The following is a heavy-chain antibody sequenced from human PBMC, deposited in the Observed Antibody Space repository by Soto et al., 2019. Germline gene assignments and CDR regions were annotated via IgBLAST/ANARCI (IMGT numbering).Heavy chain of an antibody. V-gene: IGHV3-53*01. D-gene: IGHD1-7*01. J-gene: IGHJ4*01. CDR2: IYRGGST. Sequence: GGSLRLSCAASGITVSSNYMTWVRQAPGKGLEWVSVIYRGGSTYYTDSVKGRFTISRDNSKNTLYLQMNSLRVEDTAVYHCARVKNREERYWNLGIDYWGHGTLVTVSS. CDR3: ARVKNREERYWNLGIDY. CDR1: GITVSSNY.